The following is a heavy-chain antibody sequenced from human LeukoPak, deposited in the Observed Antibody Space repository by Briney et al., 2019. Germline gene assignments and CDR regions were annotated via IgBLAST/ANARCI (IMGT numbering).Heavy chain of an antibody. D-gene: IGHD2-2*01. CDR1: VFTFSTYA. J-gene: IGHJ6*03. Sequence: GGSLRLSRAASVFTFSTYAMHWVRQAAGKGLEWVAVTSFEGTTKYYADSVKGLFTVSRDNSKNTLILQMNSLRAEDTAVYYCARGSSTKCYGGNCFYYYIVVWRQGTTVTVSS. CDR2: TSFEGTTK. V-gene: IGHV3-30*04. CDR3: ARGSSTKCYGGNCFYYYIVV.